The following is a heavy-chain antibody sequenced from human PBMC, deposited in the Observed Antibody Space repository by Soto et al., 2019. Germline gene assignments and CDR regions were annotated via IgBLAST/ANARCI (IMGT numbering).Heavy chain of an antibody. Sequence: VSFKAVSGAYISDASSSGIQHPGQGLEWMGGIIPIFGTANYAQKFQGRVTITADESTSTVYMELSSLSSEDTAVYYCARALYYCESRGSYAGIWFDPWGQGTLVTGSS. CDR2: IIPIFGTA. CDR1: SGAYISDA. D-gene: IGHD3-22*01. J-gene: IGHJ5*02. CDR3: ARALYYCESRGSYAGIWFDP. V-gene: IGHV1-69*01.